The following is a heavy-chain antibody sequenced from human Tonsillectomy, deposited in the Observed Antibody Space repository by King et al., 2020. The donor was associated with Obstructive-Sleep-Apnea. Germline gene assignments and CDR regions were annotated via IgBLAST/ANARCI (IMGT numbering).Heavy chain of an antibody. CDR3: ARGFYYGSGSLYYFDY. J-gene: IGHJ4*02. D-gene: IGHD3-10*01. CDR2: IIPIFGTA. V-gene: IGHV1-69*01. Sequence: VQLVQSGAEVKKPGSSVKVSCKASGGTFSSYAISWVRQAPGQGLEWMGGIIPIFGTANYAQKVQGRVTITADESTGTAYMELSSLSSEDTAVYYCARGFYYGSGSLYYFDYWGQGTLVTVSS. CDR1: GGTFSSYA.